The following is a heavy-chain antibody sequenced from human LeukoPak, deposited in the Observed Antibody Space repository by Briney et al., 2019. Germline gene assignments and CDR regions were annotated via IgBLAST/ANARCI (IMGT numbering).Heavy chain of an antibody. V-gene: IGHV4-38-2*02. D-gene: IGHD3-10*01. CDR2: IYHSGST. Sequence: SETLSLTCAVAGYSIRSGYYWGWIRQPPGKGLEWIGSIYHSGSTYYNPSLKSRVTISVDTSKNQFSLKLSSVTAADTAGYYCARDRVDGEGYWGQGTLVTVSS. CDR3: ARDRVDGEGY. J-gene: IGHJ4*02. CDR1: GYSIRSGYY.